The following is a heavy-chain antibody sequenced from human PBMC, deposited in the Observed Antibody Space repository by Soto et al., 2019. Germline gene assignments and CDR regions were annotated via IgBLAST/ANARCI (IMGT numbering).Heavy chain of an antibody. J-gene: IGHJ4*02. CDR1: GFTFSNAW. Sequence: EVQLVESGGGLVKPGGSLRLSCAASGFTFSNAWMSWVRQAPGKGLEWVGRIKSKTDGGTTDYAARVKGRFTISRDDSKNTLYLQMTSLKTEDTAVYYCSTGGNSYGYMRYWGQGTLVTVSS. D-gene: IGHD5-18*01. CDR3: STGGNSYGYMRY. CDR2: IKSKTDGGTT. V-gene: IGHV3-15*01.